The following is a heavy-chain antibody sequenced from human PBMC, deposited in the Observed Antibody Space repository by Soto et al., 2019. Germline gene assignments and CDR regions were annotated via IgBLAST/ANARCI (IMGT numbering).Heavy chain of an antibody. V-gene: IGHV3-48*01. CDR3: ARGVVFGEEGLYYYYYGMDV. D-gene: IGHD3-10*02. Sequence: PGGSLRLSCAASGFTFSSYSMNWVRQAPGKGLEWVSYISSSSSTIYYADSVKGRFTISRDNAKNSLYLQMNSLRAEDTAVYYCARGVVFGEEGLYYYYYGMDVWGQGTTVTVSS. J-gene: IGHJ6*02. CDR1: GFTFSSYS. CDR2: ISSSSSTI.